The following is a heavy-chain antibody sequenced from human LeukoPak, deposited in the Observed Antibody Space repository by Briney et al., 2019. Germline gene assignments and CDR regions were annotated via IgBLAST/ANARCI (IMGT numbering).Heavy chain of an antibody. CDR1: GFTFSTYA. V-gene: IGHV3-30*18. Sequence: GGSLRLSCAASGFTFSTYAMHWVRQVRQAPGKGLEWVAIISYDGSNKYYADSVKGRFTISRDNSKNTLYLQMNSLRAADTAVYYCAKGYRNHLLILLDSWGQGTLVTVSS. CDR2: ISYDGSNK. CDR3: AKGYRNHLLILLDS. D-gene: IGHD3-16*01. J-gene: IGHJ5*01.